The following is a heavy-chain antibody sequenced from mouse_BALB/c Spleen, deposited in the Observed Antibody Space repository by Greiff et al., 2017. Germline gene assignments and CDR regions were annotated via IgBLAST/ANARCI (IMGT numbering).Heavy chain of an antibody. CDR1: GFSLTGYC. Sequence: VKLVESGPGLVAPSQSLSITCTVSGFSLTGYCVHWVRQPPGKGLEWLGMIWGDGSTDYNSALKSRLSISKDNSKSQVFLKMNSLQTDDTARYYCARAPFAYWGQGTLVTVSA. V-gene: IGHV2-6-7*01. J-gene: IGHJ3*01. CDR2: IWGDGST. CDR3: ARAPFAY.